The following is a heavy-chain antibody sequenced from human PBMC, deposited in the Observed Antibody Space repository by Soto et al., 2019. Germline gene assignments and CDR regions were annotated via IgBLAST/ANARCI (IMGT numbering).Heavy chain of an antibody. Sequence: SETLSLTCTVSGGSINSNNYYWAWIRQPPGKGLAWIASIYYDGSTYYDTSLKSRVTISRDTSKNQFSLRLTSMTAADTAVYYCAKVAVAATRHSDFDSWGQGTLVTVSS. D-gene: IGHD2-15*01. CDR2: IYYDGST. CDR1: GGSINSNNYY. J-gene: IGHJ4*02. V-gene: IGHV4-39*02. CDR3: AKVAVAATRHSDFDS.